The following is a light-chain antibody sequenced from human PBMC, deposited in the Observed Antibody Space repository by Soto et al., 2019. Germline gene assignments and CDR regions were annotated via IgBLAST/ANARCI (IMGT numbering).Light chain of an antibody. V-gene: IGKV3-20*01. J-gene: IGKJ1*01. CDR2: GAS. CDR1: QSVSSNY. Sequence: EIVLTQSPGTLSLSPGERATLSCRASQSVSSNYLVWYQQRPGQAPRLLIHGASSRATGIPDRFSGSGSGTDFTLTISRLEPEDFAVYYCQQYGSSPPWTFGQGTKVAIK. CDR3: QQYGSSPPWT.